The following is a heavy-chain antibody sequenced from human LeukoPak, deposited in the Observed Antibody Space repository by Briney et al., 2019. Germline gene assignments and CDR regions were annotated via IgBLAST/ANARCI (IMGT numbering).Heavy chain of an antibody. D-gene: IGHD2-2*01. CDR3: ASNIVVVPAAISDRDDY. Sequence: QSGGSLRLSCAASGFTFSSYAMSWVRQAPGKRLEWVSAISGSGGSTYYADSVKGRFTISRDNSKNTLYLQMNSLRAEDTAVYYCASNIVVVPAAISDRDDYWGQGTLVTVSS. CDR2: ISGSGGST. V-gene: IGHV3-23*01. J-gene: IGHJ4*02. CDR1: GFTFSSYA.